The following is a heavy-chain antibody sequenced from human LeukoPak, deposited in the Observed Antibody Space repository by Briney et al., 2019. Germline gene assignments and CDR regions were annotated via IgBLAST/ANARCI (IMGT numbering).Heavy chain of an antibody. CDR3: ARMADYDILTGYLDY. CDR1: GGSISSGGYY. Sequence: SETLSLTCTVSGGSISSGGYYWSWLRQHPGKGLEWIGYIYYSGSTYYNPSLKSRVTISVDTSKNQFSLKLSSVTAADTAVYYCARMADYDILTGYLDYWGQGTLVTVSS. V-gene: IGHV4-31*03. J-gene: IGHJ4*02. D-gene: IGHD3-9*01. CDR2: IYYSGST.